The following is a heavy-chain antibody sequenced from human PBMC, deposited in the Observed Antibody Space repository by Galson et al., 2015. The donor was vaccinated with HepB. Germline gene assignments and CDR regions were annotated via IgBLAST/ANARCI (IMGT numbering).Heavy chain of an antibody. CDR3: ARDDEQWVNYFGY. Sequence: SLRLSCAASGFTFTSYTMHWVRQAPGKGLEWVAVISYDGSNKYYADSVKGRFTISRDNSKNTLYLQMSSLRAEDTAVYYCARDDEQWVNYFGYWGQGILVTVSS. CDR2: ISYDGSNK. J-gene: IGHJ4*02. D-gene: IGHD1-26*01. CDR1: GFTFTSYT. V-gene: IGHV3-30*04.